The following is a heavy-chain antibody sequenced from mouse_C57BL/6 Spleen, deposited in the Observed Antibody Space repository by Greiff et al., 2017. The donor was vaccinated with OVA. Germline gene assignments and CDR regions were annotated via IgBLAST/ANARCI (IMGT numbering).Heavy chain of an antibody. J-gene: IGHJ4*01. Sequence: VQLQQSGPELVKPGASVKLSCKASGYAFSSSWMHWVKQRPGKGLEWIGRLYPGDGDTNYNGKFKGKATLTADKSSRTAYMPHSSLTSEDSAVYFCAMGIGSTGPNAMDYWGQGTSVTVSS. CDR1: GYAFSSSW. CDR2: LYPGDGDT. D-gene: IGHD3-2*02. CDR3: AMGIGSTGPNAMDY. V-gene: IGHV1-82*01.